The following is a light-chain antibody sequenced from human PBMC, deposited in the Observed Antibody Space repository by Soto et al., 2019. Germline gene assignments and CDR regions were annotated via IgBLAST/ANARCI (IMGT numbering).Light chain of an antibody. Sequence: QSALTQPPSASGSPGQSVTISCTGTSDDVGRDNFVSWYQQHPGKAPKLIISEVSERPSGVPDRFSGSKSGNAASLTVSGLQPEDDAYYYCSSYAGSHRYVFGNGTKLTVL. CDR3: SSYAGSHRYV. V-gene: IGLV2-8*01. CDR2: EVS. J-gene: IGLJ1*01. CDR1: SDDVGRDNF.